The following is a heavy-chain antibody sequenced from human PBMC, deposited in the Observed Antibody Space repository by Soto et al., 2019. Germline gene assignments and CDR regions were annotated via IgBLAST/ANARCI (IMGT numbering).Heavy chain of an antibody. D-gene: IGHD4-4*01. CDR1: GYTFTSYD. CDR2: MNPNSGNT. V-gene: IGHV1-8*01. CDR3: ARLSLQSNYGYYYGMDV. J-gene: IGHJ6*02. Sequence: GASVKVSCKASGYTFTSYDINWVRQATGQGLEWMGWMNPNSGNTGYAQKFQGRVTMTRNTSISTAYMELSSLRSEDTAMYYCARLSLQSNYGYYYGMDVWGQGTTVTVSS.